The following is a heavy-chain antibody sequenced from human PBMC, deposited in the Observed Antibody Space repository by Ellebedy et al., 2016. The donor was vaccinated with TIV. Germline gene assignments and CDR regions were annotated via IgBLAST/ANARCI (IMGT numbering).Heavy chain of an antibody. D-gene: IGHD5-18*01. CDR2: IYYSGST. V-gene: IGHV4-39*01. CDR3: ARHDRYSYGYVYWYFDL. J-gene: IGHJ2*01. Sequence: MPSETLSLTCTVSGGSISSYYWGWIRQPPGKGLEWIGSIYYSGSTYYNPSLKSRVTISVDTSKNQFSLKLSSVTAADTAVYYCARHDRYSYGYVYWYFDLWGRGTLVTVSS. CDR1: GGSISSYY.